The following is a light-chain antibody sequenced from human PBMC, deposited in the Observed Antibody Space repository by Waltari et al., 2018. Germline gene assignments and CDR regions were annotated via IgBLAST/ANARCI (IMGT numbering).Light chain of an antibody. J-gene: IGLJ2*01. V-gene: IGLV2-8*01. CDR2: EVS. CDR1: SSDIGGYQF. Sequence: QSALTQPPSASGSPGQSVTISCTGTSSDIGGYQFVSWYQQHPGKAPKLMLYEVSQRPSGVPDRFSGSKSGNTASLTVSGLQAEDEADYYCSSYGGSNNLVFGGGTKLTVL. CDR3: SSYGGSNNLV.